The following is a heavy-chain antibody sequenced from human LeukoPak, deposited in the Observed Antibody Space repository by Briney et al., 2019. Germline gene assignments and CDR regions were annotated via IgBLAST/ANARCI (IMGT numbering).Heavy chain of an antibody. Sequence: SETLSLTCTVSGASISNSDYYWGWIRQPPGKGLQWIGDIYYDGSAYYNPSLKSRVTISIDTSKNRFSLKLSSVTAADTAVYYCVRDDDRPDNGLDYWGQGTLVTVSS. CDR1: GASISNSDYY. D-gene: IGHD3-22*01. V-gene: IGHV4-39*02. J-gene: IGHJ4*02. CDR2: IYYDGSA. CDR3: VRDDDRPDNGLDY.